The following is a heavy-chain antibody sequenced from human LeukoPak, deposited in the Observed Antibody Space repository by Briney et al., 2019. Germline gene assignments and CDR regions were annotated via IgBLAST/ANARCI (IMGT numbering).Heavy chain of an antibody. CDR2: IKQDGSEK. Sequence: GGSLRLSCAASGFTFGFYWMTWVRQAPGKGLEWVANIKQDGSEKYYVDSVKGRFTISRDNAKNSLYLQMNSLRAEDTAVYYCADGTTPDYWGQGTLVTVSS. J-gene: IGHJ4*02. D-gene: IGHD1-7*01. CDR1: GFTFGFYW. V-gene: IGHV3-7*01. CDR3: ADGTTPDY.